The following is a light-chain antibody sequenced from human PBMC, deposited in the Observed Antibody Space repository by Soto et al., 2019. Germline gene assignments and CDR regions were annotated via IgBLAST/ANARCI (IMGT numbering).Light chain of an antibody. CDR1: QSLLYTSNNKNN. Sequence: IVMTESPDSLAVSLGERATINCKASQSLLYTSNNKNNLAWYQQRPAQPPKLLIYWASTRESGVPDRCSGSGSGTDVTLTISSLQDDDVAVYYCQQYYSNPELTFGGGTKVEIK. J-gene: IGKJ4*01. CDR2: WAS. V-gene: IGKV4-1*01. CDR3: QQYYSNPELT.